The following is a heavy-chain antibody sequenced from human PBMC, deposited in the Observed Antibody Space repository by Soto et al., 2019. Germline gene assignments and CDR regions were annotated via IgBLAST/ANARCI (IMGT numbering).Heavy chain of an antibody. D-gene: IGHD4-17*01. CDR3: AQDSQSPFRFISVTI. Sequence: EVQLLESGGGLVRPGESLRLSCTASTFTFNNYAMSWVRQPPGKGLEWVSSISGPGSSRVYADSVNGRFTISRDNSHNTQYLQINRAGVEDTAVYYCAQDSQSPFRFISVTIWGQGVLVTVSS. J-gene: IGHJ4*02. V-gene: IGHV3-23*01. CDR2: ISGPGSSR. CDR1: TFTFNNYA.